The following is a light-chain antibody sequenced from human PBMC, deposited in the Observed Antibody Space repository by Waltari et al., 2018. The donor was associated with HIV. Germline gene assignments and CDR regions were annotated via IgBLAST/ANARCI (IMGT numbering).Light chain of an antibody. J-gene: IGLJ1*01. CDR1: TSNIGANS. CDR2: SND. CDR3: ATWDDNLNTYV. V-gene: IGLV1-47*01. Sequence: QSVLSQPPSMSGAPGPRVTLPCSGNTSNIGANSVYWFQHGPAAAPKLFIFSNDRRPSGVPGRVSGSKAGTSAYLAISGLRPEDEADYYCATWDDNLNTYVFGPGTRLSVL.